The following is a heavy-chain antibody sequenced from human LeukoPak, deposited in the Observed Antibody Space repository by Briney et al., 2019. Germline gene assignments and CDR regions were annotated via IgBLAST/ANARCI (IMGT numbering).Heavy chain of an antibody. CDR1: GFTFSSHS. D-gene: IGHD3-22*01. CDR2: ISSSSSTI. CDR3: AKDAYDSSGYRFDY. V-gene: IGHV3-48*01. Sequence: GGSLRLSCAASGFTFSSHSMNWVRQAPGKGLEWVSYISSSSSTIYYADSVKGRFTISRDNAKNSLYLQMNSLRAEDTAVYYCAKDAYDSSGYRFDYWGQGTLVTVSS. J-gene: IGHJ4*02.